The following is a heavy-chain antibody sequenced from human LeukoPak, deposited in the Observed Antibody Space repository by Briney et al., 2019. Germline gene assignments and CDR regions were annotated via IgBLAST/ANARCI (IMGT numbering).Heavy chain of an antibody. CDR2: ISYDESQK. D-gene: IGHD3-22*01. J-gene: IGHJ4*02. CDR3: AKESGITMIVVVITDFDY. Sequence: GGSLRLSCAASGFTFSTYALHWVRQAPGRGLEWVAVISYDESQKYYADSVKGRFTISRDNSKNTLYLQMNSLRAEDTAVYYCAKESGITMIVVVITDFDYWGQGTLVTVSS. CDR1: GFTFSTYA. V-gene: IGHV3-30*04.